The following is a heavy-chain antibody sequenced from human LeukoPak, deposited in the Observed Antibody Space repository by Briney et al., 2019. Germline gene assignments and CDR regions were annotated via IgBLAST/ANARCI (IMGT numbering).Heavy chain of an antibody. V-gene: IGHV4-30-2*01. CDR3: AKHPTGGAFDI. Sequence: SETLSLTCAVSGGSISSGGYSWSWIPQPPGKGLEWIGYIYHSGSTYYNPSLKSRVIISVDRSKTQFSLKLSSVTAADTAVYYCAKHPTGGAFDIWGQGTMVTVSS. CDR1: GGSISSGGYS. D-gene: IGHD1-14*01. J-gene: IGHJ3*02. CDR2: IYHSGST.